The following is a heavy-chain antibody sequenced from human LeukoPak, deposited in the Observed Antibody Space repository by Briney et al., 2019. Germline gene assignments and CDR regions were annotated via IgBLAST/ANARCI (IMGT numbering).Heavy chain of an antibody. V-gene: IGHV1-69*04. CDR2: IIPILGIA. Sequence: SVKVSCKASGGTFSSYTISWVRQAPGQGLEWMGRIIPILGIANYAQKFQGRVTITADKSTSTAYMELSSLRSEDTAVYHCARDDRQWEPDDAFDIWGQGTMVTVSS. J-gene: IGHJ3*02. CDR1: GGTFSSYT. D-gene: IGHD1-26*01. CDR3: ARDDRQWEPDDAFDI.